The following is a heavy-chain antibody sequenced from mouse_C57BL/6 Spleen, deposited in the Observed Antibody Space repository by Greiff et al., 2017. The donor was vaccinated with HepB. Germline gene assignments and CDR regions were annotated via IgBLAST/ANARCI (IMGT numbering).Heavy chain of an antibody. CDR2: ISSGSSTI. D-gene: IGHD4-1*01. V-gene: IGHV5-17*01. J-gene: IGHJ4*01. CDR3: ARSLTGTRAMDY. Sequence: EVMLVESGGGLVKPGGSLKLSCAASGFTFSDYGMHWVRQAPEKGLEWVAYISSGSSTIYYADTVKGRFTISRDNAKNTLFLQMTSLRSEDTAMYYCARSLTGTRAMDYWGQGTSVTVSS. CDR1: GFTFSDYG.